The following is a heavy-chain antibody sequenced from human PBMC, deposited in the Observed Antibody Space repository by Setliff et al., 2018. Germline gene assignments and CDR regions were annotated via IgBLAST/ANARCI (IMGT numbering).Heavy chain of an antibody. Sequence: AASVKVSCKASGYTFTSYYMYRVRQAPGQGFEWMGTINTGGGSASIVDQFQGRVTMTRDTSTSTVYMEFSSLKSDDTAVYYCARGGSIYDHVWGSYRFVDSWGQGTLVTVS. CDR3: ARGGSIYDHVWGSYRFVDS. CDR2: INTGGGSA. J-gene: IGHJ4*02. CDR1: GYTFTSYY. D-gene: IGHD3-16*02. V-gene: IGHV1-46*01.